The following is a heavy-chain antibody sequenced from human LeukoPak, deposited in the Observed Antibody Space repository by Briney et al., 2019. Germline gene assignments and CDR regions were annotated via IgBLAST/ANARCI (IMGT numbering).Heavy chain of an antibody. V-gene: IGHV3-11*04. CDR3: ASAYYYDSSGYYEPSQPKHFDY. D-gene: IGHD3-22*01. CDR2: ISSSGSTI. J-gene: IGHJ4*02. CDR1: GFTFSDYF. Sequence: TGGSLRLSCAASGFTFSDYFMSWIRQAPGKGLEWVSYISSSGSTIYYADSVKGRFTISRDNAKNSLYLQMNSLRAEDTAVYYCASAYYYDSSGYYEPSQPKHFDYWGQGTLVTVSS.